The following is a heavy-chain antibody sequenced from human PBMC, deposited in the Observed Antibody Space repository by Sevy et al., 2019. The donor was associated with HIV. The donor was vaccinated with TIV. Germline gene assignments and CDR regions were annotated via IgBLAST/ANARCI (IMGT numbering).Heavy chain of an antibody. V-gene: IGHV3-30*04. D-gene: IGHD3-9*01. CDR1: GFTFSSYA. CDR2: ISYDGSNK. CDR3: ARERELRYFDWLSTNPPDAFDI. J-gene: IGHJ3*02. Sequence: GGSLRLSCAASGFTFSSYAMHWVRQAPGKGLEWVAVISYDGSNKYYADSVKGRFIISRDNSKNTLYLQMNSLRAEDTAVYYCARERELRYFDWLSTNPPDAFDIWGQGTMVTVSS.